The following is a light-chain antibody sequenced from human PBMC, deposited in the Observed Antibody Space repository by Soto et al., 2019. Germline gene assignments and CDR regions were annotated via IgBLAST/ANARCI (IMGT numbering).Light chain of an antibody. J-gene: IGKJ1*01. CDR3: QQYNNWPGT. CDR1: QSVSSN. CDR2: GAS. V-gene: IGKV3-15*01. Sequence: EIVMTQSPATLSVSPGERATLSCRASQSVSSNLAWYQQKPGQAPRLLIYGASTRATGITARFSGSGSGTEFTLTISSLQSEDFAVYYCQQYNNWPGTLGQGTKVEIK.